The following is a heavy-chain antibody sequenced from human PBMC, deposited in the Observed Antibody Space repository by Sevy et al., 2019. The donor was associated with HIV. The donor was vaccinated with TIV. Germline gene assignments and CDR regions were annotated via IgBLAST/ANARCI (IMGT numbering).Heavy chain of an antibody. CDR3: TTDTGISDYDFRSGRNDTFDN. J-gene: IGHJ3*02. Sequence: GGSLRLSCAASGFTFSNAWMSWVRQAPGKGLEWVGRIKSKTDGGTTDYAAPVKGRFTISTDESKNTLYLQMNSLKTEDTAVYYCTTDTGISDYDFRSGRNDTFDNWGQGTMVTVSS. CDR2: IKSKTDGGTT. V-gene: IGHV3-15*01. D-gene: IGHD3-3*01. CDR1: GFTFSNAW.